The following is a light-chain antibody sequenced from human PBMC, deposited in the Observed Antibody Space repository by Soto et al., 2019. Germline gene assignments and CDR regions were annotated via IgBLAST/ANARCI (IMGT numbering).Light chain of an antibody. Sequence: IQLTQSPSSLSASVGDRVTITCRASQGISTYLAWYQQKPGKAPKVLIYAASTLQSGVPSSFSGSGSGTEFTLTISSLQPEDFATYYCQQLKNYSPITFGQGTRLEIK. CDR1: QGISTY. CDR3: QQLKNYSPIT. J-gene: IGKJ5*01. CDR2: AAS. V-gene: IGKV1-9*01.